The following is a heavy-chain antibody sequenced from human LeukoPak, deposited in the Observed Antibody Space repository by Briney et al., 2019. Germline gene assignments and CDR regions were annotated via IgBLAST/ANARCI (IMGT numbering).Heavy chain of an antibody. Sequence: PGRSLTLSCAASGFTFDDYAMHWVRQAPGKGLEWVSGISWNSGSIGYADSVKGRFTISRDNAKNSLYLQMNSLRAEDTALYYCANNDYWGQGTLVTVSS. V-gene: IGHV3-9*01. J-gene: IGHJ4*02. CDR2: ISWNSGSI. CDR3: ANNDY. CDR1: GFTFDDYA.